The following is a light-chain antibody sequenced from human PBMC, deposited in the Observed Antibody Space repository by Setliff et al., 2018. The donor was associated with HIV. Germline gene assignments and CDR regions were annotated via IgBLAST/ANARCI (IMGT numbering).Light chain of an antibody. CDR3: CSYADTSTYV. CDR2: EVT. J-gene: IGLJ1*01. CDR1: TNNVGSYDL. Sequence: QSVLTQPASVSGSPGQSITISCTGSTNNVGSYDLVSWYQQHPGKAPKLMIYEVTRRPSGVSSRFSGSKSGNTASLTISGLQAEDEADYYCCSYADTSTYVFGTGTKVTVL. V-gene: IGLV2-23*02.